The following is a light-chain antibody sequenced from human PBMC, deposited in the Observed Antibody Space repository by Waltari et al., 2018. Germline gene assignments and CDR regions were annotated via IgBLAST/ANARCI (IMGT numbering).Light chain of an antibody. J-gene: IGLJ1*01. CDR3: SSYTTSSAPGV. V-gene: IGLV2-14*01. CDR1: DSDVGAYDF. Sequence: QSALTQPASVSGSPGQSITISCSGTDSDVGAYDFASRYQQHPGKAPHLIIYEVSNRPSGISNRFSASKSGNTASLTISGLQAEDEADYYCSSYTTSSAPGVFGTGTRVTVL. CDR2: EVS.